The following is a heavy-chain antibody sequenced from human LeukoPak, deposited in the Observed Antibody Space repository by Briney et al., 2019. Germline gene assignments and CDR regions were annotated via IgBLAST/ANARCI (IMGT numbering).Heavy chain of an antibody. D-gene: IGHD1-26*01. CDR2: IIPIFGTA. CDR1: GGTFSSYA. Sequence: SVKVSCKASGGTFSSYAISWVRQAPGQGLEWMGGIIPIFGTANYAQKFQGRVTITADESTSTAYMELSSLRSEDTAVYYCARGLGGSFNSVDWFDPWGQGTLVTVSS. J-gene: IGHJ5*02. CDR3: ARGLGGSFNSVDWFDP. V-gene: IGHV1-69*13.